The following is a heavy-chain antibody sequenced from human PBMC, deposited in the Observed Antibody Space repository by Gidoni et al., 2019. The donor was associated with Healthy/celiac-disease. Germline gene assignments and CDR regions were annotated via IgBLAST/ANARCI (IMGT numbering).Heavy chain of an antibody. V-gene: IGHV4-30-4*01. CDR3: DRGSDTYYYDSSGWYFDY. Sequence: QWQLQESGPGLLKPSQTLSLTCALSVGSISRGDYYWSWIRQPPGNALACIGYIYSSGSTSYNPSLKSRVTISVDSSKTQFSLKLSSVTAADTAVYYCDRGSDTYYYDSSGWYFDYWGQGTLVTVSS. D-gene: IGHD3-22*01. CDR2: IYSSGST. J-gene: IGHJ4*02. CDR1: VGSISRGDYY.